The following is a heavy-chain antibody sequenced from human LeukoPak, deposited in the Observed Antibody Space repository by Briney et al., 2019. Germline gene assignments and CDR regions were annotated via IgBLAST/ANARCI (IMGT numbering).Heavy chain of an antibody. CDR1: GFTFSIYA. CDR3: AREGHGGRYWYGGYVGIDY. V-gene: IGHV3-23*01. J-gene: IGHJ4*02. Sequence: PGGSLRLSCAASGFTFSIYAMTWVRQAPGKGLEWVSVISGSGGDTYYADSVKGRFTISRDNSKNTLYLQMNSLRAEDTAVYYCAREGHGGRYWYGGYVGIDYWGQGTLVTVSS. D-gene: IGHD5-12*01. CDR2: ISGSGGDT.